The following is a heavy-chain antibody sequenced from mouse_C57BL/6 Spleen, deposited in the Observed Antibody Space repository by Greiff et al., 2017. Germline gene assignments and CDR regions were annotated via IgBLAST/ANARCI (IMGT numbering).Heavy chain of an antibody. J-gene: IGHJ3*01. D-gene: IGHD4-1*01. CDR2: IDPEDGET. Sequence: VQLQQSGAELVKPGASVKLSCTASGFNIKDYYMHWVKQRTEQGLEWIGRIDPEDGETKYDPKFQGKATISADTSSNTAYMRLSSLTSEDTAVYYFAPNSCAYWGQGTLVTVSA. CDR3: APNSCAY. CDR1: GFNIKDYY. V-gene: IGHV14-2*01.